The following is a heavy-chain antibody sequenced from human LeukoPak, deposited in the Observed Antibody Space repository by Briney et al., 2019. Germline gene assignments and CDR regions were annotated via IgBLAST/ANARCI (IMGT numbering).Heavy chain of an antibody. V-gene: IGHV3-23*01. CDR2: ISGSGGST. CDR1: GFTFSSYG. Sequence: GGTLRLSCAASGFTFSSYGMSWVRQAPGKGLEWVSAISGSGGSTYYADSVKGRFTISRDNSKNTLYLQMNSLRAEDTAVYYCAKDGSMVRGVQDYWGQGTLVTVSS. J-gene: IGHJ4*02. D-gene: IGHD3-10*01. CDR3: AKDGSMVRGVQDY.